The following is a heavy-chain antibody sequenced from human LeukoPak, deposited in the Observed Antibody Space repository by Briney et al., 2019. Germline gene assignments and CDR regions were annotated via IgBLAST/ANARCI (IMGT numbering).Heavy chain of an antibody. J-gene: IGHJ6*02. Sequence: PSETLSLTCAVYGGSFSGYYWSWIRQPPGKGLEWIGEINHSGSTNYNPSLKSRVTISVDTSKNQFSLKLSSVTAADTAVYFCARGPYYDSSTVFFYYGMDVWGQGTTVTVSS. V-gene: IGHV4-34*01. D-gene: IGHD3-22*01. CDR3: ARGPYYDSSTVFFYYGMDV. CDR2: INHSGST. CDR1: GGSFSGYY.